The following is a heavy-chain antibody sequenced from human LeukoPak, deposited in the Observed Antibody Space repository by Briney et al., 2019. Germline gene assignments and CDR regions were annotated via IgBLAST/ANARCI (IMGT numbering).Heavy chain of an antibody. J-gene: IGHJ4*02. D-gene: IGHD6-13*01. V-gene: IGHV3-23*01. Sequence: PGGSLRLSCAASGFTFSHYAMNWVRQAPGKGLGWFSAITGSGGSTYYADSVKGRFTISRDNSKNMVYLQMNSLRAEDTAVYYCAKVFGDIAAATDYWGQGTLVTVSS. CDR3: AKVFGDIAAATDY. CDR2: ITGSGGST. CDR1: GFTFSHYA.